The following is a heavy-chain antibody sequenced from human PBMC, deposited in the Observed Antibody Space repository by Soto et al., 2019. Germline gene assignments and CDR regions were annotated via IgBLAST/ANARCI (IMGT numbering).Heavy chain of an antibody. CDR2: IYHSGST. CDR1: GGSISSGGYS. CDR3: ARGIAAGGWLDP. D-gene: IGHD6-13*01. V-gene: IGHV4-30-2*01. Sequence: SETLSLTCAVSGGSISSGGYSWSWIRQPPGKGLEWIGYIYHSGSTYYNPSLKSRVTISVDRSKNQFSLKLSSVTAADTAVYYCARGIAAGGWLDPWGQGTLVTVSS. J-gene: IGHJ5*02.